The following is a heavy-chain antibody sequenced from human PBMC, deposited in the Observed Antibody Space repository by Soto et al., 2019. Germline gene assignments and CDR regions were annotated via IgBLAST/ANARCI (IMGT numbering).Heavy chain of an antibody. Sequence: PSDTLSLTCTVSCGSVSSAGIYWSWIRQHPGKGLEWIGYVFYTGITYYTPSLKSRVTISVDTSRNQFSLNLTSVTAADTAVYSCARTRGSSKPYSFDSWGQGILVTVSS. CDR3: ARTRGSSKPYSFDS. D-gene: IGHD1-26*01. CDR2: VFYTGIT. V-gene: IGHV4-31*03. CDR1: CGSVSSAGIY. J-gene: IGHJ4*02.